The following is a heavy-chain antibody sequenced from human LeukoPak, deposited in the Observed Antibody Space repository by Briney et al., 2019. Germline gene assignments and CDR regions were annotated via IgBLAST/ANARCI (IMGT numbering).Heavy chain of an antibody. J-gene: IGHJ4*02. CDR3: ARPYPDYYDSSGYGALDY. V-gene: IGHV5-51*01. CDR2: IYPGDSDT. D-gene: IGHD3-22*01. Sequence: GESLKISCKGSGYSFTSYWIGWVRQMPGKGLEWMGIIYPGDSDTRYSPSLQGQVTISADKSISTAYLQWSSLKASDTAMYYCARPYPDYYDSSGYGALDYWGQGTLVTVSS. CDR1: GYSFTSYW.